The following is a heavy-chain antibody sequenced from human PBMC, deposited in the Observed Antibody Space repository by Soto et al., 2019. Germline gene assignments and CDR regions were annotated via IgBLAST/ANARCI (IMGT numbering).Heavy chain of an antibody. CDR1: GGSISSYY. CDR3: ARGNIVVVTAIRAPPNWFDP. J-gene: IGHJ5*02. Sequence: SETLSLTCTVSGGSISSYYWSWIRQPPGKGLEWIGYIYYSGSTNYNPSLKSRVTISVDTSKNQFSLKLSSVTAADTAVYYCARGNIVVVTAIRAPPNWFDPWGQGTLVTVSS. V-gene: IGHV4-59*01. CDR2: IYYSGST. D-gene: IGHD2-21*02.